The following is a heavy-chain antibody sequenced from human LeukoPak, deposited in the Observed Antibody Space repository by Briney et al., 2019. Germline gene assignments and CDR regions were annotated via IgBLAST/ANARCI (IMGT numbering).Heavy chain of an antibody. CDR1: GGDFNTYS. D-gene: IGHD1/OR15-1a*01. CDR3: ARRLHARRDPNNPFDS. Sequence: SVKVSCKASGGDFNTYSLSWIRQAPGQGLEWMGGIVTILRTPTYAQRFQGRVKIIADEVRGTVYMELGSLTSGDTAVYYCARRLHARRDPNNPFDSWGQGTLVTVSA. CDR2: IVTILRTP. V-gene: IGHV1-69*01. J-gene: IGHJ4*02.